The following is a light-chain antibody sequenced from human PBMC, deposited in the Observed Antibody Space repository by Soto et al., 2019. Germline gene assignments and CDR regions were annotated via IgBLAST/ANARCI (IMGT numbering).Light chain of an antibody. CDR3: QQYGRSRA. CDR2: GAS. Sequence: EIVLTQSPGTLSLSPGERATLSCRASQSVSSSYLAWYQQKLGQAPRLRIYGASSRATGIPDSFSGSGSGTDFTLTIGRLEPEDVAVYYCQQYGRSRAFGQGTKVEIK. J-gene: IGKJ1*01. CDR1: QSVSSSY. V-gene: IGKV3-20*01.